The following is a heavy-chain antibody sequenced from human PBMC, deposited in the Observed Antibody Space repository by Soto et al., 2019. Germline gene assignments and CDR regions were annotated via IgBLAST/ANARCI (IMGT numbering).Heavy chain of an antibody. CDR2: ISGGTTST. CDR1: GFTFVSYA. Sequence: EVQLLESGGGLVEPGGSLRLSCAASGFTFVSYAMSWVRQAPGEGLEWVSAISGGTTSTYYADSVKGRFTISRDNSKNTLYLQMNSLRAGDAAIYYCAKVASTSSVGYYYHAMDVWGQGTTVTVSS. CDR3: AKVASTSSVGYYYHAMDV. D-gene: IGHD6-6*01. J-gene: IGHJ6*02. V-gene: IGHV3-23*01.